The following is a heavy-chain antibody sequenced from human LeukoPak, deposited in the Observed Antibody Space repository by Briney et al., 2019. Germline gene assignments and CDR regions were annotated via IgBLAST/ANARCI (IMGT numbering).Heavy chain of an antibody. J-gene: IGHJ4*02. CDR2: ISRSGGST. Sequence: GGSLRLSCAASGITFSSYAMSWVRQAPGKGLEWVSTISRSGGSTYYADSVKGRFTISRDNSMNTLYLQMNSLRAEDTAVYYCAKGIAVAGNYYFDYWGQGTLVTVSS. CDR3: AKGIAVAGNYYFDY. V-gene: IGHV3-23*01. CDR1: GITFSSYA. D-gene: IGHD6-19*01.